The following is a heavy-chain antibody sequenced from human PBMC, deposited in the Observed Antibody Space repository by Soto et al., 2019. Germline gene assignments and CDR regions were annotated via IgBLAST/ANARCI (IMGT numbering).Heavy chain of an antibody. CDR3: ARDGSGYSGYDSPC. CDR1: GGSISSGGYY. J-gene: IGHJ4*02. D-gene: IGHD5-12*01. CDR2: IYYSGST. Sequence: QVQLQESGPGLVKPSQTLSLTCTVSGGSISSGGYYWSWIRQHPGEGLEWIGYIYYSGSTYYNPSLKSRVTISVDTSKNQFSLKLSSVTAADTAVYYCARDGSGYSGYDSPCWGQGTLVTVSS. V-gene: IGHV4-31*03.